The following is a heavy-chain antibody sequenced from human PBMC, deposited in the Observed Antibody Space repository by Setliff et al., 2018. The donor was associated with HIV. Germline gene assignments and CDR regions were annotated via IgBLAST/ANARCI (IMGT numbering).Heavy chain of an antibody. D-gene: IGHD3-10*01. CDR1: GVSISSGSYY. J-gene: IGHJ3*02. CDR3: ARDSGRRNDAFDI. CDR2: FYETGYT. V-gene: IGHV4-39*07. Sequence: PSETLSLTCTVSGVSISSGSYYWSWIRQSPGKGLEWIGSFYETGYTYYNPSLKSRVTISVDTSKNQFSLKLSSVTAADTAVYYCARDSGRRNDAFDIWGQGTMVTVSS.